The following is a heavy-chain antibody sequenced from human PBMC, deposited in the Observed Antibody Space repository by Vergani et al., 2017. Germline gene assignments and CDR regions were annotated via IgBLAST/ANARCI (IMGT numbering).Heavy chain of an antibody. CDR1: GFTFTNYG. CDR2: IQYYGRNE. V-gene: IGHV3-30*02. J-gene: IGHJ4*02. D-gene: IGHD6-13*01. CDR3: AKVAGSSCQPVEYFAC. Sequence: QVQLVESGGGVVHPGGSLRLSCAASGFTFTNYGMHWVRQAPGKGLEWVTFIQYYGRNEYYLESVQGRFTISRDNSKNTLYRQMSSLRVEDTAVYYCAKVAGSSCQPVEYFACWGKETLVTVSS.